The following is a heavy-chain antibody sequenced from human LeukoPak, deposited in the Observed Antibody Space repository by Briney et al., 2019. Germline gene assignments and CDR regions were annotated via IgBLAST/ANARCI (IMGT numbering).Heavy chain of an antibody. CDR3: ARVTREAARYWYFDL. CDR2: VYYSGST. CDR1: GGSFSGYY. Sequence: SETLSLTCAVFGGSFSGYYWGWIRQPPGKGLEWIGSVYYSGSTYYNPSLKSRVTISVDTSKNQFSLKLSTVTAADTAVYFCARVTREAARYWYFDLWGRGTLVTVSS. V-gene: IGHV4-39*07. J-gene: IGHJ2*01. D-gene: IGHD6-6*01.